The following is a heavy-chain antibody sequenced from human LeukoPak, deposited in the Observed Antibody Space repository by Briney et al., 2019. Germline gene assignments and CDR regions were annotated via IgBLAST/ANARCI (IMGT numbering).Heavy chain of an antibody. CDR1: GFTFSDHY. J-gene: IGHJ4*02. V-gene: IGHV3-72*01. D-gene: IGHD3-9*01. CDR3: ARVAPHRYFDWSDY. Sequence: GGSLRLSCAASGFTFSDHYMDWVRQATGKGLEWVGRTRNKANSYTTEYAASVKGRFTISRDDSKNSLYLQMNSLKTEDTAVYYCARVAPHRYFDWSDYWGQGTLVTVSS. CDR2: TRNKANSYTT.